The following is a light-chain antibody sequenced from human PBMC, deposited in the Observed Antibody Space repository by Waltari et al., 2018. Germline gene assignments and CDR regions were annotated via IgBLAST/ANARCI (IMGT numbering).Light chain of an antibody. Sequence: EIVMTQSPATLSVFPGERGTLSCRASQSIRSNLAWYQHKPGQAPRLLIYGASTRATGIPARFSGSGSGTEFTLTLSSLQSEDFAVYFCQQYDNWLGTFGQGTKVEIK. J-gene: IGKJ1*01. CDR2: GAS. CDR3: QQYDNWLGT. V-gene: IGKV3-15*01. CDR1: QSIRSN.